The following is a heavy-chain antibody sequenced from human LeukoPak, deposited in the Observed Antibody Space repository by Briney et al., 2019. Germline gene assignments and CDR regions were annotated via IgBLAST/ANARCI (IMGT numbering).Heavy chain of an antibody. V-gene: IGHV3-53*04. J-gene: IGHJ6*02. CDR1: GFTVSSNY. Sequence: QSGGSLRLSCAASGFTVSSNYMSWVRQAPGKGLEWVSVICSGGSTYYADSVKGRFTISRHNSKNTLYLQMNSLRAEDTAVYYCARDPRIAVAGGYYYYYGMDVWGQGTTVTVSS. D-gene: IGHD6-19*01. CDR3: ARDPRIAVAGGYYYYYGMDV. CDR2: ICSGGST.